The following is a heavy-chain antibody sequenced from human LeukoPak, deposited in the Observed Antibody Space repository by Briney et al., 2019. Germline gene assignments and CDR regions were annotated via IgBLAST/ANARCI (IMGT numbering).Heavy chain of an antibody. D-gene: IGHD2-2*01. CDR1: GYTFTSYG. CDR3: ARLVPAAYDYYYYYMDV. Sequence: ASVKVSCKASGYTFTSYGISWVRQAPVQGLEWMGSISAYNGKTNYAQKLQGRVTMTTDTSTSTAYMELRSLRSDDTAVYYCARLVPAAYDYYYYYMDVWGKGTTVTVSS. V-gene: IGHV1-18*01. J-gene: IGHJ6*03. CDR2: ISAYNGKT.